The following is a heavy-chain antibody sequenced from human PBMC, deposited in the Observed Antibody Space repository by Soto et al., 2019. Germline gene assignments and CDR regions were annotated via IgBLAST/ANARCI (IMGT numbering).Heavy chain of an antibody. J-gene: IGHJ3*02. CDR3: ARSYCSSTSCYRAAFDI. D-gene: IGHD2-2*01. CDR2: ISSSSSYI. Sequence: GGSLRLSCAASGFTFSSYSMNWVRQAPGKGLEWVSSISSSSSYIYYADSVKGRFTISRDNAKNSLYLQMNSLRAEDTAVYYCARSYCSSTSCYRAAFDIWGQGTMVTVSS. V-gene: IGHV3-21*01. CDR1: GFTFSSYS.